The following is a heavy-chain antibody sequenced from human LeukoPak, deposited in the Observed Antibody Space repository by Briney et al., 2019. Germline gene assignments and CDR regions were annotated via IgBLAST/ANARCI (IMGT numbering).Heavy chain of an antibody. V-gene: IGHV3-30*18. J-gene: IGHJ4*02. CDR1: GFTFSSYD. Sequence: GRSLRLSCTASGFTFSSYDMHWVRQAPGKGLEWVAVISYDGNNKYYADSVKGRFTISRDNSKNTLYLQMNSLRAEDTAVYHCAKDQRFGDSTGWYGPDYWGQGILVTVSS. CDR2: ISYDGNNK. CDR3: AKDQRFGDSTGWYGPDY. D-gene: IGHD6-19*01.